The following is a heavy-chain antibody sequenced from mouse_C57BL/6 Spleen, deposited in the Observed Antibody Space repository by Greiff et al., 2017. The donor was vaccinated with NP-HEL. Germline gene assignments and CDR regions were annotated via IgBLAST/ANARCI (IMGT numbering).Heavy chain of an antibody. CDR1: GYTFTDYE. D-gene: IGHD2-1*01. Sequence: QVQLKESGAELVRPGASVTLSCKASGYTFTDYEMHWVKQTPVHGLEWIGAIDPETGGTAYNQKFKGKAILTADKSSSTAYMELRSLTSEDSAVYYCTRGVYGNPWYFDVWGTGTTVTVSS. CDR2: IDPETGGT. CDR3: TRGVYGNPWYFDV. V-gene: IGHV1-15*01. J-gene: IGHJ1*03.